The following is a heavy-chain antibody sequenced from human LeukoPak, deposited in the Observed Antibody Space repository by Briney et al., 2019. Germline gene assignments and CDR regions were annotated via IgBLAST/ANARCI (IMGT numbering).Heavy chain of an antibody. V-gene: IGHV1-18*01. CDR1: GYTFTSHG. CDR2: ISTYSDNT. Sequence: ASVKLSCKASGYTFTSHGISWVRQAPGQGLEWMGWISTYSDNTNYAQNLQGRVTMTTDTSTSTAYMELRSLRSDDTAVYYCAKSNGYGLVDIWGQGTMVTVSS. D-gene: IGHD3-10*01. CDR3: AKSNGYGLVDI. J-gene: IGHJ3*02.